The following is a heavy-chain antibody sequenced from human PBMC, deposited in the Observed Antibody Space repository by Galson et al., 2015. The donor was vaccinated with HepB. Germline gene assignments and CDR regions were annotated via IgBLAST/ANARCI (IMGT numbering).Heavy chain of an antibody. V-gene: IGHV3-15*01. CDR2: IKSITDGGTI. CDR1: GFTFSNAW. CDR3: TTDMYSGSYYSYFDY. D-gene: IGHD1-26*01. Sequence: SLRLSCAASGFTFSNAWMSWVRQAPGKGLEWVGRIKSITDGGTIDYAAPVRGRFTISRDDSKNTLYLQMNSLKTEDTAVYYCTTDMYSGSYYSYFDYWGQGTLVTVSS. J-gene: IGHJ4*02.